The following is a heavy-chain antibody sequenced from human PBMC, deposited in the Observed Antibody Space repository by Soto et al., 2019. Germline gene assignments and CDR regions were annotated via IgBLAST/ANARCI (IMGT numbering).Heavy chain of an antibody. Sequence: QVQLVESGGGVVQPGRSLRLSCAASGFNFNNYGMHWVRQAPGKGLEGVAVIWNDGNGYYYANSVKGLFTISRDNSKNTRYLQMSSLRAEDTAVYYCARRQISPPTRGASSARGGMDVWGQGTTVTVSS. J-gene: IGHJ6*02. CDR1: GFNFNNYG. CDR2: IWNDGNGY. D-gene: IGHD1-26*01. V-gene: IGHV3-33*01. CDR3: ARRQISPPTRGASSARGGMDV.